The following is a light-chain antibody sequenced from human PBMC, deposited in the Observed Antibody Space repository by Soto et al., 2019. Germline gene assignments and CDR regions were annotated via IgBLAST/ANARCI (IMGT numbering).Light chain of an antibody. CDR2: LEGSGSY. J-gene: IGLJ3*02. Sequence: QLVLTQSSSASASLGSSVKLTCTLSSGHSSYIIAWHQQQPGKAPRYWMKLEGSGSYNKGSGVPDRFSGSSSGADRYLTISNLQFEDEADYYCETWDFNTRVFGGGTKLTVL. CDR3: ETWDFNTRV. CDR1: SGHSSYI. V-gene: IGLV4-60*02.